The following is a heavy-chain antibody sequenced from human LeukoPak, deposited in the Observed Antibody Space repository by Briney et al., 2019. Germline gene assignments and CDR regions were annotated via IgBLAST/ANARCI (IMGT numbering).Heavy chain of an antibody. D-gene: IGHD1-1*01. CDR1: GYTFTSYD. V-gene: IGHV1-8*01. CDR2: MNPNSGNT. CDR3: AIHNPSSYGMDV. Sequence: ASVKVSCKASGYTFTSYDINWVRRAPGQGLEWMGWMNPNSGNTGYAQKFQGRVTMTRDTSTSTVYMELSSLRSEDTAVYYCAIHNPSSYGMDVWGQGTTVTVSS. J-gene: IGHJ6*02.